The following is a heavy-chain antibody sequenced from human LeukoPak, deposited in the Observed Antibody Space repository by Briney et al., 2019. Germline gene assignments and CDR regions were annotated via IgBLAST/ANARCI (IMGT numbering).Heavy chain of an antibody. CDR1: GFTVSSNY. CDR3: ARDRLGPLWFGEADY. D-gene: IGHD3-10*01. CDR2: IYSGGST. Sequence: GGSLRLSCAASGFTVSSNYMSWVRQAPGKGLEWVSVIYSGGSTYYADSVKGRFTISRDNSKNTLYLQMNSLRAEDTAVYYCARDRLGPLWFGEADYWGQGTLVTVSS. V-gene: IGHV3-66*01. J-gene: IGHJ4*02.